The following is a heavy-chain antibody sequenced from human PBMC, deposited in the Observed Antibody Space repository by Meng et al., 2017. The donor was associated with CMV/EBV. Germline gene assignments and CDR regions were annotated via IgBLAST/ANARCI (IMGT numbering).Heavy chain of an antibody. CDR1: GFTFSNAW. J-gene: IGHJ1*01. CDR2: IKSKTDGGTT. Sequence: GESLKISCAASGFTFSNAWMSWIRQAPGKGLEWVGRIKSKTDGGTTDYAAPAKGRFTISRDDSKNTLYLQMNSLKTEDTAVYYCTTVSIVVVPAAIGAEYFQHWGQGTLVTVSS. V-gene: IGHV3-15*01. CDR3: TTVSIVVVPAAIGAEYFQH. D-gene: IGHD2-2*01.